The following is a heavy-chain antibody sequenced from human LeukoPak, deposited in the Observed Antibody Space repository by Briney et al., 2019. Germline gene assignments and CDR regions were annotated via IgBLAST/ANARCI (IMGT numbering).Heavy chain of an antibody. CDR2: IYSSGGT. V-gene: IGHV3-66*01. CDR1: GFTVSSNY. J-gene: IGHJ4*02. CDR3: AKDSSGPRD. D-gene: IGHD3-10*01. Sequence: GDSLRLSCAASGFTVSSNYMSWVRQAPGKGLEWVSVIYSSGGTYYADSVKGRFTISRDSSKNTLYLQVNSLRADDTAVYYCAKDSSGPRDWGQGTLVTVSS.